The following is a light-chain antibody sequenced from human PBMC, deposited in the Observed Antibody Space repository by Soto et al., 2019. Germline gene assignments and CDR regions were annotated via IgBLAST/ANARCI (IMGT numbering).Light chain of an antibody. CDR3: AAWDYSLNGIV. Sequence: QSVLTQPPSVSGTPGQRVSISCSGSRSNIGINAVDWYHQLPGTAPKVLIYANNQRPSGVPDRFSGSKSGTSASLAINGLQSDDEAHYYCAAWDYSLNGIVFGGGTKLTVL. CDR2: ANN. V-gene: IGLV1-44*01. CDR1: RSNIGINA. J-gene: IGLJ2*01.